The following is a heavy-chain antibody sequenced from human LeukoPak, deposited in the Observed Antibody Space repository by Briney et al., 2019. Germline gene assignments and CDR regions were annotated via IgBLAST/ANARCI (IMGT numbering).Heavy chain of an antibody. D-gene: IGHD2-15*01. CDR1: GYTFTTYS. CDR3: ARGYCSGGSCHTFDY. CDR2: INTDTGNP. V-gene: IGHV7-4-1*02. J-gene: IGHJ4*02. Sequence: GASVKVSCKASGYTFTTYSMNWVRQAPGQGLEWMGWINTDTGNPTYAQGFTGRFVFSLDTSVSTSYLQISSLKAEDTAVYYCARGYCSGGSCHTFDYWDQGTLVTVSS.